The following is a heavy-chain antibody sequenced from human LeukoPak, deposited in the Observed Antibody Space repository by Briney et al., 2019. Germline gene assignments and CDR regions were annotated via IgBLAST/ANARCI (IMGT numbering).Heavy chain of an antibody. CDR3: ARGRSSGWYFYYYYYMDV. Sequence: PSETLSLTCTVSGGSISSSSYYWGWIRQPPGKGLEWIGSIYYSGSTYYNPSLKSRVTISVDTSKNQFSLKLSSVTAADTAMYYCARGRSSGWYFYYYYYMDVWGKGTTVTVSS. V-gene: IGHV4-39*07. CDR2: IYYSGST. D-gene: IGHD6-19*01. CDR1: GGSISSSSYY. J-gene: IGHJ6*03.